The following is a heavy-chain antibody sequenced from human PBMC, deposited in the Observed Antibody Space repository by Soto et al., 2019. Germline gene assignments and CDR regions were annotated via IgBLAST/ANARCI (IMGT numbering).Heavy chain of an antibody. Sequence: GGSLTLSCAASGFTFSRYWMHWVRQAPGKGLVWVSRVNSDGSSTTYADSVKGRFTLSRDNAKNTLFLQMNSLRAEDTAVYYCARDFRATGYYYYGLDVWGQGTTVTVSS. V-gene: IGHV3-74*03. CDR3: ARDFRATGYYYYGLDV. CDR2: VNSDGSST. CDR1: GFTFSRYW. J-gene: IGHJ6*02.